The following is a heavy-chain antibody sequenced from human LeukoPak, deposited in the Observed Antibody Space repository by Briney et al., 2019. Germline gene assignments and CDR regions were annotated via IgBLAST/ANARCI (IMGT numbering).Heavy chain of an antibody. D-gene: IGHD3-10*01. CDR2: ISSSSSYI. V-gene: IGHV3-21*01. Sequence: GGSLRLSCAASGFSFSRHWMHWVRQAPGKGLEWVSSISSSSSYIYYADSVKGRFTISRDNAKNSLYLQMNSLRAEDTAVYYCARVDGSGIGSDYWGQGTLVTVSS. CDR1: GFSFSRHW. J-gene: IGHJ4*02. CDR3: ARVDGSGIGSDY.